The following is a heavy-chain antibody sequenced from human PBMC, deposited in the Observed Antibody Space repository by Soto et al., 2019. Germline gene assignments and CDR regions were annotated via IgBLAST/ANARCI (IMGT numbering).Heavy chain of an antibody. Sequence: QVKLVQSGAEVKKPGASVTVSCTASGYMFTSYDIGWVRQATGQGLEWMGWMNPNSGNTGYAQNFQGRVTMTSHTSMGTAYMELSSLRSDDTAVYYCARIPSYDTSGPLDYYYGMDVWGQGTTVTVSS. J-gene: IGHJ6*02. CDR3: ARIPSYDTSGPLDYYYGMDV. V-gene: IGHV1-8*01. CDR1: GYMFTSYD. CDR2: MNPNSGNT. D-gene: IGHD3-22*01.